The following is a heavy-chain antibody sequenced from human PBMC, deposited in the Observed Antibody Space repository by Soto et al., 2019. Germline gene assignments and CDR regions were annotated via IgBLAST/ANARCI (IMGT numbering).Heavy chain of an antibody. CDR1: GGSFSGYY. D-gene: IGHD6-6*01. J-gene: IGHJ5*02. Sequence: QVQLQQWGAGLLKPSETLSLTCAVYGGSFSGYYWSWFRQPPGKGLEWMGEINHSGSTNYNPSLKCLVTISVDTSKNQFSLHLSSVSAADTAVYYCARGLRLSSSRILDPWGQGTLVTVSS. CDR2: INHSGST. CDR3: ARGLRLSSSRILDP. V-gene: IGHV4-34*01.